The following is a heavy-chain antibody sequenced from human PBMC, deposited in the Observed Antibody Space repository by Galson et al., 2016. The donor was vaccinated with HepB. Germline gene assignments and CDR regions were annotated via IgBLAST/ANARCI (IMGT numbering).Heavy chain of an antibody. J-gene: IGHJ4*02. Sequence: SETLSLTCTVSGGSISSSSYHWGWIRQPPGKGLEWIGGIYYSGSTYYNPSLTSRLTISVDTSKNQFSLMLSSVTAADTAVYYCASGGATAMVPEIDYWGQGTLVTVSS. CDR3: ASGGATAMVPEIDY. V-gene: IGHV4-39*01. D-gene: IGHD5-18*01. CDR2: IYYSGST. CDR1: GGSISSSSYH.